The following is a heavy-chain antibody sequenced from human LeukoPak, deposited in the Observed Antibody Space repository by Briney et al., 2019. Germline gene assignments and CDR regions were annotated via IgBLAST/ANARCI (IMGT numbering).Heavy chain of an antibody. CDR2: IYYSGST. J-gene: IGHJ4*02. Sequence: SETLSLTCTVSGGSISSGGYYWSWIRQHPGKGLEWIGYIYYSGSTYYNPSLKSRVTISVDTSKNQFSLKLSSVTAADTAVYYCARVGYYDFWSSYYPYYFDYWGQGTLVTVSS. D-gene: IGHD3-3*01. CDR3: ARVGYYDFWSSYYPYYFDY. CDR1: GGSISSGGYY. V-gene: IGHV4-31*03.